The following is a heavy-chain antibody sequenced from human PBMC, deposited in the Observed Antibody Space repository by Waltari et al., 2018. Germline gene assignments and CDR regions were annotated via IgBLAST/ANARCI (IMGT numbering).Heavy chain of an antibody. CDR3: ARLIAVAGSIRGWFDP. D-gene: IGHD6-19*01. V-gene: IGHV2-70*01. Sequence: QVTLRESGPALVKPTQTLTLTCTFSGFSLSTSGMCVTWLRQPPGKALEWLALIDWDDDKYYSTSLKTRLTISKDTSKNQVVLTMTNMDPVDTATYYCARLIAVAGSIRGWFDPWGQGTLVTVSS. CDR1: GFSLSTSGMC. CDR2: IDWDDDK. J-gene: IGHJ5*02.